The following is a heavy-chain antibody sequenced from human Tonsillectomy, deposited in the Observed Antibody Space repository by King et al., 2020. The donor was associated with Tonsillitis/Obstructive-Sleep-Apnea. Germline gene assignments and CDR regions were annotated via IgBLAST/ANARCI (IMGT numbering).Heavy chain of an antibody. D-gene: IGHD3-3*01. Sequence: QLVQSGAEVKKPGASVKVSCKASGYTFTSYGISWVRQAPGQGLEWMGWISAYNGNTNYAQKLQGRVTMTTDTSTSTAYMELRSLRSDDTAVYYCARVPPTYYDLWSGYSVLFDYWGQGTLVTVSS. V-gene: IGHV1-18*01. CDR3: ARVPPTYYDLWSGYSVLFDY. CDR1: GYTFTSYG. CDR2: ISAYNGNT. J-gene: IGHJ4*02.